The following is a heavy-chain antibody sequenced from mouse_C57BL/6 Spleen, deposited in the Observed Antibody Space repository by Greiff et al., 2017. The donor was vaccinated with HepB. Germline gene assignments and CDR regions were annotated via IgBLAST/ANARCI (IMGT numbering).Heavy chain of an antibody. CDR1: GFTFTDYY. J-gene: IGHJ4*01. CDR3: ARNPRDAMDY. CDR2: IRNKANGYTT. V-gene: IGHV7-3*01. Sequence: EVMLVESGGGLVQPGGSLSLSCAASGFTFTDYYMSWVRQPPGKALEWLGFIRNKANGYTTEYSASVKGRFTISRDNSQSILYLQMNALRAEDSATYYCARNPRDAMDYWGQGTSVTVSS.